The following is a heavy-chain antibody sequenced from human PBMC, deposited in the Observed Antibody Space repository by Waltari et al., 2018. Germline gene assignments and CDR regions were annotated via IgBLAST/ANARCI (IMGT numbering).Heavy chain of an antibody. CDR2: IKSKTDGGTT. V-gene: IGHV3-15*01. CDR1: GFTFSNAW. J-gene: IGHJ4*02. CDR3: TTALPGYCSNGVCYNFDY. Sequence: EVQLVESGGGLVKPGGSLRLSCAASGFTFSNAWMSWVRQAPGKGLEWVGRIKSKTDGGTTDYAAPVKGRFTISRDDSKNTLYLQMNSLTTEDTAVYYCTTALPGYCSNGVCYNFDYWGQGTLVTVSS. D-gene: IGHD2-8*01.